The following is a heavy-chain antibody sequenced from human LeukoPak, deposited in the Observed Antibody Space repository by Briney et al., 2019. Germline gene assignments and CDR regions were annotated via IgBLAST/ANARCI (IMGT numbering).Heavy chain of an antibody. CDR3: ARAGYGDY. V-gene: IGHV3-48*02. Sequence: SGRSLRLSCAASGFTFRRNGMNWVRQAPGKGLEWVSYISSSSSTIYYADSVKGRFTISRDNAKNSLYLQMNSLRDDDTAVYYCARAGYGDYWGQGTLVTVSS. CDR1: GFTFRRNG. J-gene: IGHJ4*02. D-gene: IGHD1-1*01. CDR2: ISSSSSTI.